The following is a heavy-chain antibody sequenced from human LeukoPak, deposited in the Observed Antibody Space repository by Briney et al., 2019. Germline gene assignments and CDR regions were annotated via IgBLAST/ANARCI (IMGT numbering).Heavy chain of an antibody. J-gene: IGHJ2*01. CDR3: VRGLGVVTAQSEQPKPRYFDL. Sequence: ASGKVCFKSSGYTFISYSISWVRQPPGQGLELMWFISGYNGNTNYAQNVQVRGSITTSTSTSTAYMELRSLRSADTAVYSRVRGLGVVTAQSEQPKPRYFDLWGRGSQVTVSS. V-gene: IGHV1-18*01. D-gene: IGHD2-21*02. CDR2: ISGYNGNT. CDR1: GYTFISYS.